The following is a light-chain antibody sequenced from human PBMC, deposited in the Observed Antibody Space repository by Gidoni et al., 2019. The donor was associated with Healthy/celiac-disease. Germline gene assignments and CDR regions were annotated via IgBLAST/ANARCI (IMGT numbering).Light chain of an antibody. CDR3: QQSYSTLWT. Sequence: DIQMTQSPSSLSASVGDRVTITCRASQSISSFLNWYQQKPGKAPKLRIYAASSLQGGVPSRFSGSGSGTDFTLTISSLQPEDFATYYCQQSYSTLWTFGQGTKVEIK. CDR2: AAS. J-gene: IGKJ1*01. V-gene: IGKV1-39*01. CDR1: QSISSF.